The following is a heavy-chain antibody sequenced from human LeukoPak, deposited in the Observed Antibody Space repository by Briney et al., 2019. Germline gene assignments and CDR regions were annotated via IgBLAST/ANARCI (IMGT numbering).Heavy chain of an antibody. Sequence: PSETLSLTCTVSGGSISSSSYYWGWIRQPPGKGLEWIGSIYYSGSTYYNPSLKSRVTISVDTSKNQFSLKLSSVTAADTAVYYCARGIYGATRIDNWFDPWGQGTLVTVSS. CDR3: ARGIYGATRIDNWFDP. CDR1: GGSISSSSYY. D-gene: IGHD4-17*01. J-gene: IGHJ5*02. V-gene: IGHV4-39*07. CDR2: IYYSGST.